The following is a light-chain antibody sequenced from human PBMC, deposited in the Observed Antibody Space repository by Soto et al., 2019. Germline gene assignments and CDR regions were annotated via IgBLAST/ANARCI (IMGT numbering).Light chain of an antibody. J-gene: IGKJ1*01. CDR3: QQYGSSPPWT. Sequence: ELLLTQSPGALSLSPGERANLSCRASQSVSSSYLAWYQQKPGQAPRLLIYGASSRATGIPDRFSGSGSGTDFTLTISRLEPEDFAVYYCQQYGSSPPWTFGQGTKVDI. CDR1: QSVSSSY. V-gene: IGKV3-20*01. CDR2: GAS.